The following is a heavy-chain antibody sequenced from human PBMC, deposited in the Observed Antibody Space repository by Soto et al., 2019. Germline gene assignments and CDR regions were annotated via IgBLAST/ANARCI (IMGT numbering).Heavy chain of an antibody. CDR3: ARDLLYCGSYCYGATFDI. J-gene: IGHJ3*02. CDR2: ISAYKGET. CDR1: GYTFTSYG. V-gene: IGHV1-18*01. D-gene: IGHD2-21*02. Sequence: QVQLVQSGAEVKKPGASVKVSCKASGYTFTSYGISWVRQAPGQGLEWMGWISAYKGETNYAQKLRGRVTMTTDTSTNTGYMELRSLRSDDTAVYYGARDLLYCGSYCYGATFDIWGQGKMVTLSS.